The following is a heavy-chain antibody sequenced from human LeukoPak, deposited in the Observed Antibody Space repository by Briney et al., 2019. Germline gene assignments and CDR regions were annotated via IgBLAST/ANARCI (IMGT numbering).Heavy chain of an antibody. V-gene: IGHV4-59*01. CDR2: IYYSGST. CDR1: GGSISSYY. CDR3: ARAYYSNYAPYYFDY. Sequence: TSSETLSLTCTVSGGSISSYYWSWIRQPPGKGLEWIGYIYYSGSTNYNPSLKSRVTISVDTSMNQFSLKLSSVTAADTAVYYCARAYYSNYAPYYFDYWGQGTLVIVSS. D-gene: IGHD4-11*01. J-gene: IGHJ4*02.